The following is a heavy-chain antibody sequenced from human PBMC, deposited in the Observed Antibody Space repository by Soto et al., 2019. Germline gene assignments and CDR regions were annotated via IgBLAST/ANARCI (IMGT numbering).Heavy chain of an antibody. CDR3: AHILSGSQFNY. D-gene: IGHD3-9*01. V-gene: IGHV4-59*08. J-gene: IGHJ4*02. Sequence: PSETLSLTCTVSSDSISNYYCSWFRQPPGKGLEWIGYIYYSGSTNYNPSFKSRATISVDTSKNQFSLKVNSVIAADTAIYYCAHILSGSQFNYWGQGTPVTVSS. CDR2: IYYSGST. CDR1: SDSISNYY.